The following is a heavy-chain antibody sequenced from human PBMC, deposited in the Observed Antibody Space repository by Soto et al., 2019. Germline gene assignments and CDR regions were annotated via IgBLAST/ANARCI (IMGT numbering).Heavy chain of an antibody. CDR1: GFSLSTSGVG. D-gene: IGHD3-10*01. CDR2: IYWDDDK. J-gene: IGHJ6*02. Sequence: QITLKESGPTLVKPTQTLTLTCTFSGFSLSTSGVGVGWIRQPPGKALEWLALIYWDDDKRYSPSLKSRLTITKDTSKNQVVLTMTNMDPVDTATYYCARFVGYYYYYGMDVWGQGTTVTVSS. V-gene: IGHV2-5*02. CDR3: ARFVGYYYYYGMDV.